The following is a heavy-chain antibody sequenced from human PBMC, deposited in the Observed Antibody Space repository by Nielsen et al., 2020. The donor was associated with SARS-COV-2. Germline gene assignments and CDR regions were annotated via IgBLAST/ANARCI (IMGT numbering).Heavy chain of an antibody. CDR2: ISGSGGST. Sequence: GESLKISCTASGFIFDGFWMSWVRQAPGKGLEWVSAISGSGGSTYYADSVKGRFTISRDNSKNTLYLQMNSLRAEDTAVYYCARDFGITGTTGFRMDVWGKGTTVTVSS. CDR1: GFIFDGFW. J-gene: IGHJ6*03. D-gene: IGHD1-7*01. V-gene: IGHV3-23*01. CDR3: ARDFGITGTTGFRMDV.